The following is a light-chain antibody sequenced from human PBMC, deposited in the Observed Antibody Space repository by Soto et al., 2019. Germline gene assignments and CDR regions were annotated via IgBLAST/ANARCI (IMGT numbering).Light chain of an antibody. CDR3: QQVNSYPRA. Sequence: DIQLTQSPSFLSASVGDRVTITCRASQGISSYLAWYQQKPGKAPKLLIYAASTLQYGVPSRFSGSGSGTEFTLTISSLQPEDFATCYCQQVNSYPRAFGQGTKVDIK. J-gene: IGKJ1*01. V-gene: IGKV1-9*01. CDR2: AAS. CDR1: QGISSY.